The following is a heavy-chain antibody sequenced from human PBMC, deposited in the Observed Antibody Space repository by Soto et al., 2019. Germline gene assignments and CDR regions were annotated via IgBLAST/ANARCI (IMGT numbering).Heavy chain of an antibody. D-gene: IGHD3-10*01. V-gene: IGHV2-5*02. Sequence: QITLKESGPTLVKPTQTLTLTCSFSGFSLTTDGVGVGWVRQPPGEALEWLALIYWDDDERYSPSLKTRLTITXDPXXXXXXXXXXXXXXXXXXXXXXXXXXXXXXXXXXXGDFDYWGQGTLVTVSS. CDR2: IYWDDDE. CDR3: XXXXXXXXXXXXXGDFDY. J-gene: IGHJ4*02. CDR1: GFSLTTDGVG.